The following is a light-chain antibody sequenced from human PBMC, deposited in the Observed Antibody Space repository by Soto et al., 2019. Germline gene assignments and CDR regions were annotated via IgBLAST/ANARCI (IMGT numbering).Light chain of an antibody. Sequence: NFMLTQPHSVSESPGKTVTISCTRSSGNIVSNYVQWYQQRPGSSPTTVIYEDDDRPSGVPDRFSGSIDTSSNSASLTISGLKTEDEAAYYCQSYDATILIFGGGTNLTVL. CDR2: EDD. CDR3: QSYDATILI. J-gene: IGLJ2*01. CDR1: SGNIVSNY. V-gene: IGLV6-57*01.